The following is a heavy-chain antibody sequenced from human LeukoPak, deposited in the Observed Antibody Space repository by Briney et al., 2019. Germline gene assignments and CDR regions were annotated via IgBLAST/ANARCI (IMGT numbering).Heavy chain of an antibody. CDR3: AKQTSSGWYPFDY. J-gene: IGHJ4*02. CDR1: GFTFSSYA. V-gene: IGHV3-23*01. Sequence: PGGSLRLSCAASGFTFSSYAMRWVRQAPGKGLEWVSAISGSGGSTYYADSVKGRFTISRDNSKNTLYLQMNSLRAEDTAVYYCAKQTSSGWYPFDYWGQGTLVTVSS. CDR2: ISGSGGST. D-gene: IGHD6-19*01.